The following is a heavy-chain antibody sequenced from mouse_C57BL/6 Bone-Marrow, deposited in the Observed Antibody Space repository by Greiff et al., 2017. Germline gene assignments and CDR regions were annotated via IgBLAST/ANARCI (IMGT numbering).Heavy chain of an antibody. J-gene: IGHJ4*01. V-gene: IGHV1-9*01. CDR3: ARWGYAMDY. CDR2: ILPGSGST. CDR1: GYTFTGYW. Sequence: QVQLQQSGAELMKPGASVKLSCKATGYTFTGYWIEWVKQRPGHGLEWIGEILPGSGSTNYNEKFKGKATFPADTSSNTAYMQLSGLTTEDSAVYYCARWGYAMDYWGQGTSVTVSS.